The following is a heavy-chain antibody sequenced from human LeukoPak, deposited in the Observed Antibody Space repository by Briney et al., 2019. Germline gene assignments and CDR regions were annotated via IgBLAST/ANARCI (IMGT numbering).Heavy chain of an antibody. D-gene: IGHD3-10*01. J-gene: IGHJ4*02. Sequence: SETLSLTCAVYGGSFSGYYWSWIRQPPGKGLEWIGEINHSGSTNYNPSLKSRVTISVDTSKNQFSLKLSSVTAADTAVYYCAREGGSGSYFGYWGQGTLVTVSS. CDR1: GGSFSGYY. CDR2: INHSGST. V-gene: IGHV4-34*01. CDR3: AREGGSGSYFGY.